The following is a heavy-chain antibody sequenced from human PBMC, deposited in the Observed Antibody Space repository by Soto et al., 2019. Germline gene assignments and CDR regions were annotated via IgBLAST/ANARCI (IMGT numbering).Heavy chain of an antibody. V-gene: IGHV1-18*01. CDR3: ARHFLGGYQLLPSGFDP. Sequence: ASVKVSCKASGYTFTSYGISWVRQAPGQGLEWMGWISAYNGNTNYAQKLQGRVTMTTDTSTSTAYMELRSLRSDDTAVYYCARHFLGGYQLLPSGFDPWGQGTLVTVSS. CDR2: ISAYNGNT. J-gene: IGHJ5*02. CDR1: GYTFTSYG. D-gene: IGHD2-2*01.